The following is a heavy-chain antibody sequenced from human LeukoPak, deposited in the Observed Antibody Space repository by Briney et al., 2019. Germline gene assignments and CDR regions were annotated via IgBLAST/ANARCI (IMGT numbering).Heavy chain of an antibody. J-gene: IGHJ6*03. CDR2: IRYDGSNK. D-gene: IGHD2-2*01. CDR3: ARDSSPHYYYMDV. CDR1: GFTFSSYG. V-gene: IGHV3-30*02. Sequence: HAGGSLRLSCAASGFTFSSYGMHWVRQAPGKGLEWVAFIRYDGSNKYYADSVKGRFTISRDNSKNTLYLQMNSLRAEDTAVYYCARDSSPHYYYMDVWGKGTTVTVSS.